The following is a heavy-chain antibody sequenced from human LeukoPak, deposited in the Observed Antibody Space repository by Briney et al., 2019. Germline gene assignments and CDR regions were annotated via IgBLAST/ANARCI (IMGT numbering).Heavy chain of an antibody. CDR1: GGSVSGYY. V-gene: IGHV4-4*07. J-gene: IGHJ6*03. CDR2: IYSTGST. Sequence: SETLSLTCTVSGGSVSGYYWSWIRQPAGKRLEWIGRIYSTGSTNHNPSLKSRLTMSVDTSKNQFSPRLSSVTAADTAVYYCARDLDYNYHHMDVWGQGTTVTVSS. CDR3: ARDLDYNYHHMDV.